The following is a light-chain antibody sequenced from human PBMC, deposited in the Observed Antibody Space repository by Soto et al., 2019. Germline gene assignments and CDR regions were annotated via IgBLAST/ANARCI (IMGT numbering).Light chain of an antibody. CDR3: QQSYSTPVT. CDR1: QDIKND. Sequence: DIQMTQSPSSLSAPVGDRVTIACRAGQDIKNDLAWFQQKPGKAPKRLIYGATSLQSGVPSRFSGSGSGTDFTLTISSLQPEDFATYYCQQSYSTPVTFGQGTRLEIK. CDR2: GAT. V-gene: IGKV1-39*01. J-gene: IGKJ5*01.